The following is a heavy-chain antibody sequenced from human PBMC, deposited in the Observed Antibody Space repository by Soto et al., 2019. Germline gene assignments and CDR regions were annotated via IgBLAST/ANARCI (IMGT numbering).Heavy chain of an antibody. CDR1: GFTFSSYA. CDR3: ARDRGGIELGGAYC. D-gene: IGHD3-10*01. CDR2: IAYDGSKK. J-gene: IGHJ4*02. V-gene: IGHV3-30-3*01. Sequence: QVQLVESGAGVVQPGRSLRLSCAASGFTFSSYAMHWVRQAPGKGLEWVAVIAYDGSKKYHADTVKGRFTISRDNTKNTRYVQMNSLGADDTVVYYWARDRGGIELGGAYCWGQGTLVTVSS.